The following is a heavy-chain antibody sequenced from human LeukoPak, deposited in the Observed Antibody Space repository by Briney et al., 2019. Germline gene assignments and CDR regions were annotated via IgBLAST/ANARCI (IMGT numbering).Heavy chain of an antibody. Sequence: ASVKVSCKASGYTFTGYYMHWVRQAPGQGLEWMGWINPNSGGTNYAQKFQGRVTMTRDMSTSTVYMELSSLRSEDTAVYYCAREGRTKVTPRPDGFDIWGQGTMVTVSS. V-gene: IGHV1-2*02. CDR1: GYTFTGYY. D-gene: IGHD4-17*01. CDR3: AREGRTKVTPRPDGFDI. CDR2: INPNSGGT. J-gene: IGHJ3*02.